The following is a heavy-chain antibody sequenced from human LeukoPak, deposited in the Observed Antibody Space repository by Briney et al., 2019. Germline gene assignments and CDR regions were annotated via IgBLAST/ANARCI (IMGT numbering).Heavy chain of an antibody. CDR1: GYTFTSYD. Sequence: ASVKASCKASGYTFTSYDINWVRQATGQGLEWMGWMNPNSGNTGYAQKFQGRVTITRNTSISTAYMELSSLRSEDTAVYYCARAQVPAAYLRTNWFDPWGQGTLVTVSS. CDR2: MNPNSGNT. D-gene: IGHD2-2*01. V-gene: IGHV1-8*03. CDR3: ARAQVPAAYLRTNWFDP. J-gene: IGHJ5*02.